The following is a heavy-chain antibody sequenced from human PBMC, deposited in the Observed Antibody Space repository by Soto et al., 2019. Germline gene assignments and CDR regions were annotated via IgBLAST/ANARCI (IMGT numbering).Heavy chain of an antibody. D-gene: IGHD4-17*01. V-gene: IGHV4-59*01. CDR2: IYYSGST. Sequence: QVQLQESGPGLVKPSETLSLTCTVSGGSISSYYWSWIRQHPGKGLEWIGYIYYSGSTNYNPALKSRVTLVVHTSKNHLSLTLSSVTAADTAVYYCARDGPLRQYYFDYWGQGTMVTVS. J-gene: IGHJ4*02. CDR3: ARDGPLRQYYFDY. CDR1: GGSISSYY.